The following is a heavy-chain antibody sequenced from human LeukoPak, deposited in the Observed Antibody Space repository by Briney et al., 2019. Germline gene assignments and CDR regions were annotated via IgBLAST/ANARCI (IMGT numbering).Heavy chain of an antibody. CDR1: VGSISSSSYY. Sequence: SETLSLTCTVSVGSISSSSYYWGWIRQPPGKWSAWIANIYYSGRTYYNPSLKSRVTISVDTSKNQFSLKLSSVTAADTAVYYCARDATAQLQSGWFDPWGQGTLVTVSS. D-gene: IGHD5-24*01. CDR3: ARDATAQLQSGWFDP. J-gene: IGHJ5*02. V-gene: IGHV4-39*02. CDR2: IYYSGRT.